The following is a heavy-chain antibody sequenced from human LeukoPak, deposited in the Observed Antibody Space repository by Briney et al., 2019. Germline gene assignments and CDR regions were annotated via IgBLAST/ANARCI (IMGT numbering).Heavy chain of an antibody. J-gene: IGHJ6*02. CDR2: ISYDGSNK. D-gene: IGHD5-24*01. CDR1: GFTFSSYA. Sequence: PGRSLRLSCAASGFTFSSYAMHWVRQAPGKGLEWVAVISYDGSNKYYADSVKGRITISRDNSKNTLYLQMNSLRAEDTAVYYCTRDWLTRDGPINFYYYGMDVWGQGTTVTVSS. CDR3: TRDWLTRDGPINFYYYGMDV. V-gene: IGHV3-30*14.